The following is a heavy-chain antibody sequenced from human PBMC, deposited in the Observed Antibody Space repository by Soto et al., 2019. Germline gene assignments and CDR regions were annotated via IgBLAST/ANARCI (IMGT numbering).Heavy chain of an antibody. CDR2: IYYSGST. V-gene: IGHV4-39*01. D-gene: IGHD6-19*01. CDR3: ARLAAGYWYFDL. Sequence: QLQLQESGPGLVKPSETMSLTCTVSGGSISSSSYYWGWIRQPPGKGLEWIGSIYYSGSTYYNPSLKSRVTISVDTSNNQFSLKLSSVTAADTAVYYCARLAAGYWYFDLWGRGTLVTVSS. J-gene: IGHJ2*01. CDR1: GGSISSSSYY.